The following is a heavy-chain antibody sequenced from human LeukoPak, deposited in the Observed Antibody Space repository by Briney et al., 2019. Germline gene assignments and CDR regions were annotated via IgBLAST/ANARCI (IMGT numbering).Heavy chain of an antibody. J-gene: IGHJ6*03. CDR1: GLTLRNAI. Sequence: MTGGCLRLCCAAPGLTLRNAIIESVRQARGRGLECNSFITSTSSYKLSADSVKGRFTITRDNAQNSLYLQMNSLRAEDTAVYYCARDPYSGAYSEGYYYYYMDGWGTGTTVT. CDR2: ITSTSSYK. D-gene: IGHD1-26*01. CDR3: ARDPYSGAYSEGYYYYYMDG. V-gene: IGHV3-21*05.